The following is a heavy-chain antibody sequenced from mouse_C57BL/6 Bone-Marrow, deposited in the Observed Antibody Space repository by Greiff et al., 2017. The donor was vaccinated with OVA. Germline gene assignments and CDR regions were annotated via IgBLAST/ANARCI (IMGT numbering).Heavy chain of an antibody. CDR3: ARVYDYDGMGY. CDR2: ISYDGSN. D-gene: IGHD2-4*01. V-gene: IGHV3-6*01. J-gene: IGHJ2*01. CDR1: GYSITSGYY. Sequence: EVHLVESGPGLVKPSQSLSLTCSVTGYSITSGYYWNWIRQFPGNKLEWMGYISYDGSNNYNPSLKNRISITRDTSKNQFFLKLNSVTTEDTATYYCARVYDYDGMGYWGQGTTLTVSS.